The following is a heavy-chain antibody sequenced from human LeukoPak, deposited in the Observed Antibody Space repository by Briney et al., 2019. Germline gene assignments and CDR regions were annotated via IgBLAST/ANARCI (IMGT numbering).Heavy chain of an antibody. CDR1: GGSISSSSYY. V-gene: IGHV4-39*07. J-gene: IGHJ3*02. D-gene: IGHD7-27*01. Sequence: SETLSLTCTVSGGSISSSSYYWGWIRQPPGKGLEWIGSIYYSGSTYYNPSLKSRVTISVDTSKNQFSLKLSSVTAADTAVYYCARASGDAFDIWGQGTMVTVSS. CDR3: ARASGDAFDI. CDR2: IYYSGST.